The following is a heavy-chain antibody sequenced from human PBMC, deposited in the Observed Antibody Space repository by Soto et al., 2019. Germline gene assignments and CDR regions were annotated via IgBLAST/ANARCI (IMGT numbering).Heavy chain of an antibody. D-gene: IGHD2-8*01. J-gene: IGHJ6*03. CDR1: GGSFSGYY. CDR2: INHSGST. CDR3: ARGTLRSSPRQSSLDVCWYMDV. V-gene: IGHV4-34*01. Sequence: SETLSLTCAVYGGSFSGYYWSWIRQPPGKGLEWIGEINHSGSTNYNPSLKSRVTISVDTSKNQFSLELSSVTAADTAVYYCARGTLRSSPRQSSLDVCWYMDVWGKGTTVTVSS.